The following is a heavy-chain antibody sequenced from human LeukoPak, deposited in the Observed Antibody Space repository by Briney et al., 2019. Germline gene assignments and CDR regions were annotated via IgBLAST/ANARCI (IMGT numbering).Heavy chain of an antibody. D-gene: IGHD3-9*01. V-gene: IGHV3-30-3*01. Sequence: TGGSLRLSCAASGFTFSSYAMHWVRQAPGKGLEWVAVISYDGSNKYYADSVKGRFTISRDNSKNTLYLQMNSLRAEDTAVYYCAREHYYDILTGVAFDIWGQGTMVTVSS. CDR3: AREHYYDILTGVAFDI. CDR1: GFTFSSYA. CDR2: ISYDGSNK. J-gene: IGHJ3*02.